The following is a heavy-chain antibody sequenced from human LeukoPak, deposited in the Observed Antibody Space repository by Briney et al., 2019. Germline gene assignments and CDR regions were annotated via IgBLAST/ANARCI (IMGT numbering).Heavy chain of an antibody. J-gene: IGHJ4*02. Sequence: SETLSLTCTVSGGSISSYYWSWLRQPPGKGLEWIGYIYYSGNTNYNPSLKSRVTISVDTSKNQFSLKLSSVTAADTAVYYCAADPGPRRFDYWGRGTLVTVSS. CDR1: GGSISSYY. CDR2: IYYSGNT. D-gene: IGHD1-14*01. V-gene: IGHV4-59*01. CDR3: AADPGPRRFDY.